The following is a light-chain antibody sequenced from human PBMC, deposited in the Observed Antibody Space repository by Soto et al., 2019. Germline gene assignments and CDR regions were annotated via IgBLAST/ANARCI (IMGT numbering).Light chain of an antibody. J-gene: IGKJ3*01. CDR2: DAS. CDR1: QTVITS. Sequence: EIVLTQSPATLSLSPGERATLSCRASQTVITSVAWYQQKPGQAPRLLIYDASNRATGIPARFSGSGSGTDFTHTISSLEPEDFAVYYCQQRSSWPPELSFGPGTKVDIK. CDR3: QQRSSWPPELS. V-gene: IGKV3-11*01.